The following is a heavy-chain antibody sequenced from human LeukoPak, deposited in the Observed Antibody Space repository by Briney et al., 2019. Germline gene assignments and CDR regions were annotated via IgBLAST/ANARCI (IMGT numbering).Heavy chain of an antibody. CDR2: INHSGST. CDR3: AREATMVVTVFDY. Sequence: SETLSLTCAVYGGSFSGYYWSWIRQPPGKGLEWIGEINHSGSTNYNPSLKGRVTISVDTSKNQFSLKLSSVTAADTAVYYCAREATMVVTVFDYWGQGTLVTVSS. J-gene: IGHJ4*02. D-gene: IGHD4-23*01. CDR1: GGSFSGYY. V-gene: IGHV4-34*01.